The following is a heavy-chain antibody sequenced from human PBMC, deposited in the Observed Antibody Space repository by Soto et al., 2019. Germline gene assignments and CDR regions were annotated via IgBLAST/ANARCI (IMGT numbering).Heavy chain of an antibody. J-gene: IGHJ4*02. CDR1: GFTFSSYG. D-gene: IGHD1-7*01. Sequence: GGSLRLSCAASGFTFSSYGMHWVRQAPGKGLEWVAFIYYDGSNTYYADSVKGRVTIFRDNFKNTLYLQMNSLRAEDTAVYYCARDPSVSLELPDYWGQGTLVTVSS. CDR3: ARDPSVSLELPDY. CDR2: IYYDGSNT. V-gene: IGHV3-33*01.